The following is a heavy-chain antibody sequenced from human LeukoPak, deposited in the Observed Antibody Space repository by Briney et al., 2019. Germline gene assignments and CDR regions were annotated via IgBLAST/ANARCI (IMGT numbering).Heavy chain of an antibody. J-gene: IGHJ1*01. D-gene: IGHD6-19*01. CDR1: GFTFSSYS. CDR2: ISSSSSYI. V-gene: IGHV3-21*01. CDR3: ARDSSSGWPWYSQH. Sequence: PGGSLRLSCAASGFTFSSYSMNWVRQAPGKGLEWVSSISSSSSYIYYADSVKGRFTISRDNAKNSLYLQMNSLRAEDTAVYYCARDSSSGWPWYSQHWGQGTLVTVSS.